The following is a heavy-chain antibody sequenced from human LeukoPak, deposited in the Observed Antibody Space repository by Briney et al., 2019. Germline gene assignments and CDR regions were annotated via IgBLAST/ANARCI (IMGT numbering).Heavy chain of an antibody. J-gene: IGHJ3*02. Sequence: GASVKVSCKASGYTFTSYYMHWVRQAPGQGLEWMGIINPSGGSTSYAQKFQGRVTMTRDMSTSTVYMELSSLRSEDTAVYYCARLREQRDFAGAFDIWGQGTMVTVSS. D-gene: IGHD6-25*01. V-gene: IGHV1-46*01. CDR2: INPSGGST. CDR1: GYTFTSYY. CDR3: ARLREQRDFAGAFDI.